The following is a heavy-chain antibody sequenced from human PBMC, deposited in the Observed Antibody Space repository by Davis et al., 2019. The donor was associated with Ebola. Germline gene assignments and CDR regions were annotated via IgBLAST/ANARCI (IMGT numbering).Heavy chain of an antibody. CDR3: ARDRKPPLGYGMDV. CDR1: GFTFSSYE. Sequence: GESLKISCAASGFTFSSYEMNWVRQAPGKGLEWVSYISSSSSTIYYADSVKGRFTISRDNAKNSLYLQMNSLRDEDTAVYYCARDRKPPLGYGMDVWGQGTTVTVSS. D-gene: IGHD3-3*02. J-gene: IGHJ6*02. V-gene: IGHV3-48*02. CDR2: ISSSSSTI.